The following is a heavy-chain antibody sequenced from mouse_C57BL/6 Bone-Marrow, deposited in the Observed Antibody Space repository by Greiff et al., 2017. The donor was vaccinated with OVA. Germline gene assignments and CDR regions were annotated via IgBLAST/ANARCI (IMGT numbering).Heavy chain of an antibody. CDR2: IDPSDSYT. J-gene: IGHJ2*01. Sequence: QVQLQQPGAELVMPGASVKLSCKASGYTFTSYWMHWVKQRPGQGLEWIGEIDPSDSYTNYNQKFKGKSTLTVDKSSSTAYMQLSSLTSEDSAVYYCVSYYYGSSGNYFDDWGQGTTLTVSS. D-gene: IGHD1-1*01. V-gene: IGHV1-69*01. CDR3: VSYYYGSSGNYFDD. CDR1: GYTFTSYW.